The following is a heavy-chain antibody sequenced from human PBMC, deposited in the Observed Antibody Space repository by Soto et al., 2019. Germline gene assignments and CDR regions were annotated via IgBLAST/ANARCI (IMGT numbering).Heavy chain of an antibody. CDR1: GFTFDDYA. CDR2: ISWNSGSI. J-gene: IGHJ4*02. CDR3: AKVRAAADLVYFDY. Sequence: EVQLVESGGGSVQPGRSLRLSCAASGFTFDDYAMHWVRQAPGKGLEWVSGISWNSGSIGYADSVKGRFTISRDNAKNSLYLQMNSLRAEDTALYYCAKVRAAADLVYFDYWGQGTLVTVSS. D-gene: IGHD6-13*01. V-gene: IGHV3-9*01.